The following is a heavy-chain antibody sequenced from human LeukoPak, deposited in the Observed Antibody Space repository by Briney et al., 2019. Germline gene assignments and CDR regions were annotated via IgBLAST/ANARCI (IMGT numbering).Heavy chain of an antibody. Sequence: PGGSLRLSCAASGFNFNTFWMTWVRQAPGKGLEWVANIKEDGSEEYYVDSVKGRFTISRDNAKNSLYLQMNSLRAEDTAVYYCAKDEVDYFDYWGQGTLVTVSS. V-gene: IGHV3-7*01. CDR3: AKDEVDYFDY. CDR2: IKEDGSEE. CDR1: GFNFNTFW. J-gene: IGHJ4*02. D-gene: IGHD2-15*01.